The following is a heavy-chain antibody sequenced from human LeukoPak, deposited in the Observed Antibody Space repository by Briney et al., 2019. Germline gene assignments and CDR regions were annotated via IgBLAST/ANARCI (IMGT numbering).Heavy chain of an antibody. D-gene: IGHD3-9*01. CDR3: AREEYYDILTGYDY. J-gene: IGHJ4*02. CDR2: INPNSGGT. CDR1: GYTFTGYY. Sequence: ASVKVSCKASGYTFTGYYMHWVRQAPGQGLKWMGRINPNSGGTNYAQKFQGRVTMTRDTSISTAYMELSRLRSDDTAVYYCAREEYYDILTGYDYWGQGTLVTVSS. V-gene: IGHV1-2*06.